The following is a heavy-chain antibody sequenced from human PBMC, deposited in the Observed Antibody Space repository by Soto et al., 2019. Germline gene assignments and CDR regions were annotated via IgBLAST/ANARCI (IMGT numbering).Heavy chain of an antibody. Sequence: GESLKISCKGSGYSFTSYWIGWVRQMPGKGLEWMGIIYPGDSDTRYSPSFQGQVTISADKSISTAYLQWSSLKASDTAMYYCARLNSYGDYDLHWCYYGMDVWGQGTTVTVSS. V-gene: IGHV5-51*01. J-gene: IGHJ6*02. CDR1: GYSFTSYW. CDR2: IYPGDSDT. CDR3: ARLNSYGDYDLHWCYYGMDV. D-gene: IGHD4-17*01.